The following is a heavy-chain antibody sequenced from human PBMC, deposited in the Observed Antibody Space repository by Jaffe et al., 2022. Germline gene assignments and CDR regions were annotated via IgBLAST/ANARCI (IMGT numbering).Heavy chain of an antibody. V-gene: IGHV1-24*01. CDR1: GYPLSVLS. J-gene: IGHJ5*02. CDR3: APGGRRRGYLDP. CDR2: FDPEDGET. Sequence: QVQLVQSGTEVKKPGASVKVSCKVSGYPLSVLSMHWVRQAPGKGLEWMGGFDPEDGETIYAQKFQDRVTMTEDTSTDTAYMELSSLTSEDTAVYYCAPGGRRRGYLDPWGQGTLVTVSS. D-gene: IGHD3-3*01.